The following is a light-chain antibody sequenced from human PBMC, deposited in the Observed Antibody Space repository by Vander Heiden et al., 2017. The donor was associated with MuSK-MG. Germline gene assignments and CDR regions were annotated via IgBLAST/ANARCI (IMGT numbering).Light chain of an antibody. CDR3: CSYAGSSWV. Sequence: QSALTQPRSVSGSPGQSVTISCTGTSSDVGGYNYVSWYQQPPGKAPKLMIFDVSKRPSGVPDRFSGSKSGNTASLTISGLQGEDEADYYCCSYAGSSWVFGGGTKLTVL. CDR1: SSDVGGYNY. CDR2: DVS. J-gene: IGLJ3*02. V-gene: IGLV2-11*01.